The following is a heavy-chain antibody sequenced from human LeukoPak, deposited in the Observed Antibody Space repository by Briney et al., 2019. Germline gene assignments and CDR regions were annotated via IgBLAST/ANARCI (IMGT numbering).Heavy chain of an antibody. V-gene: IGHV4-4*07. Sequence: SETLSLTCTVSGGSINNYYWTWIRQPAGKGLEWIGRIYSSGKTNYNPSLQSRVTMSVDTSNNQLSLMTTSVTAADTAVFYCARPPQGDNYFDYWGQGHLVTVSS. CDR3: ARPPQGDNYFDY. D-gene: IGHD3-9*01. CDR2: IYSSGKT. CDR1: GGSINNYY. J-gene: IGHJ4*02.